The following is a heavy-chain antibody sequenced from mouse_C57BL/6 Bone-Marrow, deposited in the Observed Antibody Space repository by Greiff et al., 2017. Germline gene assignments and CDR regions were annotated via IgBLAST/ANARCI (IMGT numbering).Heavy chain of an antibody. D-gene: IGHD1-1*01. J-gene: IGHJ4*01. CDR3: ARWPYLLLQYYYARDY. V-gene: IGHV1-7*01. CDR1: GYTFTSYW. Sequence: QVQLQQSGAELAKPGASVKLSCKASGYTFTSYWMHWVKQRPGQGLEWIGYINPSSGYTKYNQKFKDKATLTADKSYSAAYMQLSSLTYEDSAVYYCARWPYLLLQYYYARDYWGQGTSVTVSS. CDR2: INPSSGYT.